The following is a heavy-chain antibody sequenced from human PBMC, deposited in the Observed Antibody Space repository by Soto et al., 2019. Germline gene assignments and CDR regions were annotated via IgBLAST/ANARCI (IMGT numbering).Heavy chain of an antibody. Sequence: PSETLSLTCTVSGGSISPHYWSWIRQPPGKGLEWIGYTYYSGNTTYKSSLKSRVTISVATSNNQFSLKLRSVTAADTAVYYCARGGAPEYFSGMDVWGQGTTVTVSS. CDR1: GGSISPHY. J-gene: IGHJ6*02. CDR3: ARGGAPEYFSGMDV. V-gene: IGHV4-59*11. CDR2: TYYSGNT.